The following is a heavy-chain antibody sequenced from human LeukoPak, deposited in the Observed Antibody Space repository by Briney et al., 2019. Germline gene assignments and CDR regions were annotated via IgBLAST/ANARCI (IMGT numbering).Heavy chain of an antibody. D-gene: IGHD3-22*01. CDR3: ARDYQLLLLWDCFDP. Sequence: ASVKVSCKASGYSFNSYGISWVRQAPGQGLEWMGWVSADNGETNYAEKFQGRVTMTTDTSTSTAYMELRSQSSDDTAVYYCARDYQLLLLWDCFDPWGQGTLVSVSS. V-gene: IGHV1-18*01. J-gene: IGHJ5*02. CDR2: VSADNGET. CDR1: GYSFNSYG.